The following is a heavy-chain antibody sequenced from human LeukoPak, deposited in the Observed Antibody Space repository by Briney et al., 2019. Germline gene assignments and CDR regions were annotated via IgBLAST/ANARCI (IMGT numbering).Heavy chain of an antibody. Sequence: PGGSLRLSCAASGFTFSNYAMTWVRQAPGEGLEWVSLISSSGGSTFYADSVKGRFTISRDNSKNTLYLQMNSLRAEDTAVYYCAKHPAYCGSASCYPYFDYWGQGTLVTVSS. CDR3: AKHPAYCGSASCYPYFDY. J-gene: IGHJ4*02. CDR1: GFTFSNYA. CDR2: ISSSGGST. V-gene: IGHV3-23*01. D-gene: IGHD2-2*01.